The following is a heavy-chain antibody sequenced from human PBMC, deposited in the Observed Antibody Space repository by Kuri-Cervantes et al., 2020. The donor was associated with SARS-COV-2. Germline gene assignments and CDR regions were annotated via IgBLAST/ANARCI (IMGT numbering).Heavy chain of an antibody. D-gene: IGHD3-22*01. J-gene: IGHJ3*02. CDR2: VNPNTGGT. Sequence: ASVKVSCKVSGYTLTELSMHWVRQAPGQGLEWMGWVNPNTGGTKYAQKFQGRVTMTRATSTSTAYMELSRLRSDDTAVYYCIRFRYYDSSRNASDIWGQGTMVTVSS. CDR1: GYTLTELS. V-gene: IGHV1-2*02. CDR3: IRFRYYDSSRNASDI.